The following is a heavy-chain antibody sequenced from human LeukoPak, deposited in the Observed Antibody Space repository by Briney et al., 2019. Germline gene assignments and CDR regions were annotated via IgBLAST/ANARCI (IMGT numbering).Heavy chain of an antibody. CDR2: IRYDGSNK. CDR1: GFAFSSYG. CDR3: AKGSAAPYWYFDL. V-gene: IGHV3-30*02. J-gene: IGHJ2*01. Sequence: GGSLRLSCAASGFAFSSYGMHWVRQAPGKGLEWVAFIRYDGSNKYYADSVKGRFTISRDNSKNTLYLQMNSLRAEDTAVYYCAKGSAAPYWYFDLWGRGTLVTVSS. D-gene: IGHD6-25*01.